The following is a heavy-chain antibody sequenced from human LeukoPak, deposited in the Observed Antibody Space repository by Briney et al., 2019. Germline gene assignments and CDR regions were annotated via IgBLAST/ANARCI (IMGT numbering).Heavy chain of an antibody. CDR2: IKEDGSEK. CDR3: ARDLSLPDYGDLFDY. J-gene: IGHJ4*02. Sequence: GGSLRLSCAPSGLTFSSLCMSCVRPPPEKGLEWVANIKEDGSEKYCVESVKGRFTISRDNAKNSLYLQMNSLRAEDTAVYYCARDLSLPDYGDLFDYWGQGTLVTVSS. D-gene: IGHD4-17*01. V-gene: IGHV3-7*05. CDR1: GLTFSSLC.